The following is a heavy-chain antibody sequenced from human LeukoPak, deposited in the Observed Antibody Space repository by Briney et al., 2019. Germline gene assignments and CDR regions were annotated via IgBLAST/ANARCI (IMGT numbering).Heavy chain of an antibody. D-gene: IGHD1-14*01. V-gene: IGHV3-23*01. Sequence: HPGGSLRLSCAASKFNFAMSWVRQTADKRLEWVSAISGSGDATFYTDSVKGRFTISRDNSKNTLYLQMNSLRAEDTAVYYCARVGPWVNPDYYYYMDVWGKGTTVTVSS. J-gene: IGHJ6*03. CDR3: ARVGPWVNPDYYYYMDV. CDR2: ISGSGDAT. CDR1: KFNFA.